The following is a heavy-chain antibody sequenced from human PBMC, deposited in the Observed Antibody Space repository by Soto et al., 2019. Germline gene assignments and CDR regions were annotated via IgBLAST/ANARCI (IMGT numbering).Heavy chain of an antibody. CDR2: ISYDGSNK. CDR1: GFTFSSYA. CDR3: ARDHRPLAVAGTFFDY. J-gene: IGHJ4*02. Sequence: QVQLVESGGGVVQPGRSLRLSCAASGFTFSSYAMHWVRQAPGKGLEWVADISYDGSNKYYADSVKGRFTISRDNSKNTLYLRMNSLRAEDTAVYYCARDHRPLAVAGTFFDYWGQGTLVTVSS. D-gene: IGHD6-19*01. V-gene: IGHV3-30-3*01.